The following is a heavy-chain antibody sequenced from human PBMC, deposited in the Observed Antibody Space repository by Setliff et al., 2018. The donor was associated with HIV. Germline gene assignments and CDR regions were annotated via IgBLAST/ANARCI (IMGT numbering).Heavy chain of an antibody. Sequence: SETLSLTCTVSGASISSGTYFWTWVRQPAGQGLEWVGHIYSIGSTKYNPSLQSRVTMSRDTSKNQFSLHLRSVTAADTAVYYCAEGAETFGGVLNYWGQGAQVTVSS. CDR1: GASISSGTYF. D-gene: IGHD3-16*01. CDR3: AEGAETFGGVLNY. J-gene: IGHJ4*02. CDR2: IYSIGST. V-gene: IGHV4-61*09.